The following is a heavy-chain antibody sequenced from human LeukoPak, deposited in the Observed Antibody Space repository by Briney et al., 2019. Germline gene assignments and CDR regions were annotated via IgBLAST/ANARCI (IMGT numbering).Heavy chain of an antibody. V-gene: IGHV3-11*01. Sequence: GGSLRLSCAASGFIFSDHYMSWVRQAPGKGLEWISYITSSSSKMFYADSVKGRFTISRDNSKNSLFLQMDSLRVEDTAVYYCARRIVAAGGYFDSWGQGILVIVSS. D-gene: IGHD5-12*01. J-gene: IGHJ4*02. CDR3: ARRIVAAGGYFDS. CDR1: GFIFSDHY. CDR2: ITSSSSKM.